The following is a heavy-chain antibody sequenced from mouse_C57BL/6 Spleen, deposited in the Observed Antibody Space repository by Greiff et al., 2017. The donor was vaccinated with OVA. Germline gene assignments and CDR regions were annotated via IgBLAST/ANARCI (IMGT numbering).Heavy chain of an antibody. V-gene: IGHV14-3*01. CDR1: GFNIKNNY. Sequence: EVQRVESVAELVRPGASVKLSCTASGFNIKNNYMNWVKQRPEQGLEWIGRIDPANGNTKYVPKFQGKATITADKSSNTAYLQLSSLTSEDTAIYYCAHYGSSSYYFDYWGQGTTLTVSS. CDR3: AHYGSSSYYFDY. J-gene: IGHJ2*01. CDR2: IDPANGNT. D-gene: IGHD1-1*01.